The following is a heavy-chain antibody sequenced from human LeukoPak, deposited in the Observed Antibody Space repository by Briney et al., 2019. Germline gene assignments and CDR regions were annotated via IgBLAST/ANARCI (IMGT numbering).Heavy chain of an antibody. CDR1: GGSFSGYY. D-gene: IGHD2-15*01. V-gene: IGHV4-34*01. Sequence: SETLSLTCAVYGGSFSGYYWSWIRQPPGKGLEWIGEINHSGSTNYNPSLKSRVTISVDTSKNQFSLKLSSVTAADTAVYYCARRLCSGGSCYFRTDAFDIWGQGTMVTVSS. J-gene: IGHJ3*02. CDR2: INHSGST. CDR3: ARRLCSGGSCYFRTDAFDI.